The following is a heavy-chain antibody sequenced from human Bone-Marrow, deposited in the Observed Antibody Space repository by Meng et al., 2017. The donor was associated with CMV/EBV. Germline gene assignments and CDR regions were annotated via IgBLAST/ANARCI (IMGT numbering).Heavy chain of an antibody. Sequence: ASVKVSCKASGYTFTGYYMHWVRQAPGQGLERMGWINPNSGGTNYAQKFQGRVTMTRDTSISTAYMELSRLRSDDTAVYYCARVRWLRSGYFDYWGQGTLVTVSS. CDR3: ARVRWLRSGYFDY. V-gene: IGHV1-2*02. D-gene: IGHD5-12*01. J-gene: IGHJ4*02. CDR1: GYTFTGYY. CDR2: INPNSGGT.